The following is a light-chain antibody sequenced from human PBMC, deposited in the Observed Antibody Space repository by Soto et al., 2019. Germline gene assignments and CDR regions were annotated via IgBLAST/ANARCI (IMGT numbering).Light chain of an antibody. CDR3: QSYDSSLSGYV. CDR1: SSNIGAGYD. CDR2: GDS. J-gene: IGLJ1*01. V-gene: IGLV1-40*01. Sequence: QSVLTQPPSVSGAPGQRVTISCTGSSSNIGAGYDVHWYQQLPGTVPKLLIYGDSDRPSGVPDRFSGSKSGTSASLAITGLQAEDEADYYCQSYDSSLSGYVFVTGTKLTVL.